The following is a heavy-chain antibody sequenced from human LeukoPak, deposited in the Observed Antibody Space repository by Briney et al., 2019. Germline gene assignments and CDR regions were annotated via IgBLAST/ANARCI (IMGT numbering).Heavy chain of an antibody. D-gene: IGHD6-6*01. Sequence: ASVKVSCKASGYTFTAYYLHWVRQAPGQGLEWMGWVSPKSGGTSYAQKFQGRVTMTRDTSITTAYMELSSLTSDDTAMYYCARDGIYSTSFDAYDIWAKGQWSPSLQ. CDR2: VSPKSGGT. CDR3: ARDGIYSTSFDAYDI. J-gene: IGHJ3*02. V-gene: IGHV1-2*02. CDR1: GYTFTAYY.